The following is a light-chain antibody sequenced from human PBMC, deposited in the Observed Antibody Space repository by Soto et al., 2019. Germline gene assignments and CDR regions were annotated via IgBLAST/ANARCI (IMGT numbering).Light chain of an antibody. CDR3: QQRTYSPTIT. Sequence: EIVLTQSPATLSLSPGERATLSCGASQSVRTVLDWYQQKPGQAPRLLIYDASTRATGIPARFSGSGSGTDFTLTISNFESDDFGVYYCQQRTYSPTITFGPGTRLDIK. CDR2: DAS. CDR1: QSVRTV. V-gene: IGKV3-11*01. J-gene: IGKJ5*01.